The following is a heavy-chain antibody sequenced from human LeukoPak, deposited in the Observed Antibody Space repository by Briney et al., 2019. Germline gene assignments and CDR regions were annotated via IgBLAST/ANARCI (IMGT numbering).Heavy chain of an antibody. V-gene: IGHV1-69*05. D-gene: IGHD3-3*01. CDR3: ASGVVYYYYYYMDV. CDR2: IIPIFGTA. CDR1: GGTFSSYA. J-gene: IGHJ6*03. Sequence: GASVRVSCKASGGTFSSYAISWVRQAPGQGLEWMGGIIPIFGTANYAQKFQGRVTITTDESMSTAYMELSSLRSEDTAVYYCASGVVYYYYYYMDVWGKGTTVTVSS.